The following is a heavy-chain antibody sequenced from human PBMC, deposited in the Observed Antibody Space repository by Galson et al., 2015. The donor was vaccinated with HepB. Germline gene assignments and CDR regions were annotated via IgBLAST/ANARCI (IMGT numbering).Heavy chain of an antibody. CDR2: IYYSGST. V-gene: IGHV4-39*01. CDR1: GGSISSSSYY. J-gene: IGHJ4*02. Sequence: SETLSLTCTVSGGSISSSSYYWGWIRQPPGKGLEWIGSIYYSGSTYYNPSLKSRVTISVDTSKNQFSLKLSSVTAADTAVYYCARAHEHFGVDYWGQGTLVTVSS. CDR3: ARAHEHFGVDY. D-gene: IGHD3-3*01.